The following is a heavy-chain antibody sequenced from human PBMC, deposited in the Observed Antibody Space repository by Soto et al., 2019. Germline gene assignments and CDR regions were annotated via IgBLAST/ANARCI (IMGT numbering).Heavy chain of an antibody. Sequence: SETLSLTCTVSGGSISSSSYYWGWIRQPPGKGLEWIGSIYYSGSTYYNPSLKSRVTISVDTSKNQFSLKLSSVTAADTAVYYSARLRPGYSGYDRDYWGQGTLVTVSS. CDR2: IYYSGST. V-gene: IGHV4-39*01. CDR3: ARLRPGYSGYDRDY. D-gene: IGHD5-12*01. CDR1: GGSISSSSYY. J-gene: IGHJ4*02.